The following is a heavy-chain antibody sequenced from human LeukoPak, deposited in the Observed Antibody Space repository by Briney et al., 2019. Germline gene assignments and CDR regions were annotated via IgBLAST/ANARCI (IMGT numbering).Heavy chain of an antibody. CDR3: ARGGRSAMDPSDAFDI. J-gene: IGHJ3*02. V-gene: IGHV3-21*01. Sequence: GGSLRFSCAASGFTFSSYSMNWVRQAPGKGLEWVSSISSSSSYIYYADSVKGRFTISRDNAKNSLYLQMNSLRAEDTAVYYCARGGRSAMDPSDAFDIWGQGTMVTVSS. D-gene: IGHD5-18*01. CDR1: GFTFSSYS. CDR2: ISSSSSYI.